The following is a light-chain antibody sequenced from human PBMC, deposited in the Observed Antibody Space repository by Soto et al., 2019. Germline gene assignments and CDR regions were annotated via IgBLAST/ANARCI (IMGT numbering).Light chain of an antibody. CDR1: SSDVGGYKY. CDR3: SSYAGSNNVV. V-gene: IGLV2-8*01. Sequence: QSALTQPPSASGSPGQSVTISCTGTSSDVGGYKYVSWYQQLPGKVPKLMIYEVSKRPSGVPDRFSGSKSGNTASLTVSGLQAEDEADYYCSSYAGSNNVVFGGGTKVTVL. J-gene: IGLJ2*01. CDR2: EVS.